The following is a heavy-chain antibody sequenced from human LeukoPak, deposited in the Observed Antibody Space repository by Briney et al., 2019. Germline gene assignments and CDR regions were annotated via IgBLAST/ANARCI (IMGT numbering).Heavy chain of an antibody. CDR2: ISSSSSTI. V-gene: IGHV3-48*03. CDR1: ELTFSNYE. J-gene: IGHJ4*02. Sequence: PGGSLRLSCAASELTFSNYEMHWVRQAPGKGLDWVSYISSSSSTIYYADSVKGRFTISRDNAKNSLYLQMNSLRAEDTAIYYCARGRYDFWSGPRAYYFDYWGQGNLVTVSS. CDR3: ARGRYDFWSGPRAYYFDY. D-gene: IGHD3-3*01.